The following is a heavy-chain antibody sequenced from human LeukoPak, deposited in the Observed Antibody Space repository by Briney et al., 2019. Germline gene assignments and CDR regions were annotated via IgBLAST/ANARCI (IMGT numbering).Heavy chain of an antibody. D-gene: IGHD3-10*01. J-gene: IGHJ3*02. CDR2: ISPSSSTI. Sequence: GGSLRLSCAASGFTLSSYNMNWVRQAPGKGLEWLSYISPSSSTINYADSVKGRFTISRDNAKNSLYLQMSSLRDEDTAVYYCARWAAVRALDIWGRGTMVTVSS. V-gene: IGHV3-48*02. CDR1: GFTLSSYN. CDR3: ARWAAVRALDI.